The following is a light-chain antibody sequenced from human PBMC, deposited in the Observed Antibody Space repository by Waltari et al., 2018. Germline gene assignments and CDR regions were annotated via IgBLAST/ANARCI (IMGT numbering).Light chain of an antibody. CDR1: QSVSTN. CDR3: HQYNDWPPT. J-gene: IGKJ1*01. CDR2: GAA. V-gene: IGKV3-15*01. Sequence: EVVMTQSPATLSVSPGERATLSCRASQSVSTNLAWSQQKPGQAPRLLIYGAAVRATDIPARFSGSGYGTEFTLTISSLQSEDFAVYYCHQYNDWPPTFGQGTTVEIK.